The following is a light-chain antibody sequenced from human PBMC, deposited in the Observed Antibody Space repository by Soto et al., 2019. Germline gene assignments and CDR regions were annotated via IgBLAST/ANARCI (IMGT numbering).Light chain of an antibody. CDR3: PEYNTWPAIT. V-gene: IGKV3D-15*01. CDR2: GAS. J-gene: IGKJ5*01. Sequence: EVVLKQSPATLSSFQGDRVTLSCRASQSVRSNLAWYQQKPGQAPRLLIYGASTRATGIPATFSGSGSGTQFTLTISSLQSEDFAVYYCPEYNTWPAITFGQRRRLEI. CDR1: QSVRSN.